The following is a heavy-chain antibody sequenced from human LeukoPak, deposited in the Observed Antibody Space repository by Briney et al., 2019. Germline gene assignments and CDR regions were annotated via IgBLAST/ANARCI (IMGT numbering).Heavy chain of an antibody. Sequence: SEKVSCKASGYTFTSYDINWVRQATGQGLEWMGWMNPNSGNTGYAQKFQGRVTMTRNTSISTAYMELSSLRSEDTAVYYCARGLKVYDFWSGYARNWFDPWGQGTLVTVSS. CDR1: GYTFTSYD. V-gene: IGHV1-8*01. CDR2: MNPNSGNT. CDR3: ARGLKVYDFWSGYARNWFDP. J-gene: IGHJ5*02. D-gene: IGHD3-3*01.